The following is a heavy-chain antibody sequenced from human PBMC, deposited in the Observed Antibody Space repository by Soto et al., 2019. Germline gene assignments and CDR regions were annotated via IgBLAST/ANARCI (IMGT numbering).Heavy chain of an antibody. CDR1: GFTVSSNY. Sequence: GGSLRLSCAASGFTVSSNYMSWVRQAPGKGLEWVSVIYSGGSTYYADSVKGRFTISRDNSKNTLLLQMNSLRAEETAVYYCSTNGYGRSTSCPNRSYYYGMDVWGQGTTVTVSS. J-gene: IGHJ6*02. D-gene: IGHD2-2*01. V-gene: IGHV3-53*01. CDR2: IYSGGST. CDR3: STNGYGRSTSCPNRSYYYGMDV.